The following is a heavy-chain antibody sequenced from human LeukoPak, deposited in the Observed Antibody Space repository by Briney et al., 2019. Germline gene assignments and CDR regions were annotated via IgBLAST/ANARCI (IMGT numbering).Heavy chain of an antibody. CDR3: ARDRTTEKTAGAYFDL. J-gene: IGHJ2*01. CDR1: GFTFDDYA. Sequence: PGGSLGLSCAASGFTFDDYAMYWVRQAPGKGLEWVSGISWNSGSIGYADSVKGRFTISRDNAKNSLYLQMNSLRAEDMALYYCARDRTTEKTAGAYFDLWGRGTLVTVSS. V-gene: IGHV3-9*03. D-gene: IGHD1-7*01. CDR2: ISWNSGSI.